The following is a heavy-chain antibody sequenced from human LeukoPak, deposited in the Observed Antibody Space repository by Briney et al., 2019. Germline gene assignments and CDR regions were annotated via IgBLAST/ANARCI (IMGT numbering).Heavy chain of an antibody. CDR2: INHGGNT. Sequence: KSSETLSLTCTVSGGSISSYYWTWIRQPPGKGLEWIGEINHGGNTNYNPSLKSRVTISVDTSKNQFSLTLTSVTAADTAVYYCTRRELWSFYYMDVWGKGTTVTVSS. V-gene: IGHV4-34*01. J-gene: IGHJ6*03. CDR1: GGSISSYY. D-gene: IGHD5-18*01. CDR3: TRRELWSFYYMDV.